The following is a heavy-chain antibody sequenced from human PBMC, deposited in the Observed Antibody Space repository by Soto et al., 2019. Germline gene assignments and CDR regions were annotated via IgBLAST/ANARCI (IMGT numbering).Heavy chain of an antibody. D-gene: IGHD2-15*01. J-gene: IGHJ4*02. CDR1: GFTFRSHA. Sequence: QVQLVESGGGVVQPGRSLRLSCAASGFTFRSHAMHWVRQAPGKGLEWVAVISYDGSNKYYADSVKGRFTISRDNSKNTLYLQMNSLRAEDTAVYYCARDPLRDCSSGTCYSHYFDYWGQGTLVTVSS. V-gene: IGHV3-30-3*01. CDR2: ISYDGSNK. CDR3: ARDPLRDCSSGTCYSHYFDY.